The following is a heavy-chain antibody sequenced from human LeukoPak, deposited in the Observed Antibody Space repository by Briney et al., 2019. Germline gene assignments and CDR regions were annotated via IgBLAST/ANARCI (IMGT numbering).Heavy chain of an antibody. CDR1: GGSISSYY. CDR3: ARGQNPRKRDLEWSTNWFDP. J-gene: IGHJ5*02. CDR2: IYYSGST. V-gene: IGHV4-59*01. D-gene: IGHD3-3*01. Sequence: SETLSLTCTVSGGSISSYYWSWIRQPPGKGLEWIGYIYYSGSTNYNPSLKSRVTISVDTSKNQFSLKLSSVTAADTAVYYCARGQNPRKRDLEWSTNWFDPWGQGTLVTVSS.